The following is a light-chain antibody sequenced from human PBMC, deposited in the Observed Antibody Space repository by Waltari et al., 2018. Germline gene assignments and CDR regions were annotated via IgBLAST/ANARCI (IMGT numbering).Light chain of an antibody. CDR2: ATD. V-gene: IGLV1-40*01. J-gene: IGLJ3*02. CDR3: QSYENDLGGDWV. CDR1: SSNIGAGYH. Sequence: HSVLTQPPSVSGAPGQRVIISCTGGSSNIGAGYHVHWYQQLPGSGPKLLIYATDNRPSGVPDRFSGCKSGASAYRAVTGLQAEYEADYYCQSYENDLGGDWVFGGGTKLTV.